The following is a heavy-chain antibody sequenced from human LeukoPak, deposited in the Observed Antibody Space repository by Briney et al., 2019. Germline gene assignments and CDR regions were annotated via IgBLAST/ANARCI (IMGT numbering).Heavy chain of an antibody. J-gene: IGHJ4*02. V-gene: IGHV4-39*07. CDR3: ARGGRLRYFDWLSRAYDY. Sequence: SETLSLTCTVSGGSISSSSYYWGWIRQPPGKGLEWIGSIYYSGSTYYNPSLKSRVTMSVDTSKNQFSLNLSSVTAEDTAVYYCARGGRLRYFDWLSRAYDYWGQGTLVTVSS. CDR1: GGSISSSSYY. CDR2: IYYSGST. D-gene: IGHD3-9*01.